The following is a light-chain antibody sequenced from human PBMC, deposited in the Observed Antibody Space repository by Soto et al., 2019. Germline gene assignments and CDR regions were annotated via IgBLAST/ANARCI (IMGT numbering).Light chain of an antibody. J-gene: IGKJ2*01. CDR2: DAS. V-gene: IGKV1-13*02. CDR3: QQFNSYLYT. CDR1: QGISSD. Sequence: AIQLTQSPSSLSASVGDRVTITCRASQGISSDLAWYKQKPGKAPKLLIYDASSLESGVPSRFSGSGSGTDFTLTISSLQTEDFATYYCQQFNSYLYTFGPGTKLEIK.